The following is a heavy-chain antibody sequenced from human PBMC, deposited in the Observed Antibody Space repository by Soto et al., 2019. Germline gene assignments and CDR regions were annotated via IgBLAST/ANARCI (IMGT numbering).Heavy chain of an antibody. V-gene: IGHV1-18*04. CDR2: ISPYNANT. CDR3: ARDRNAYCSGGSCYSYFDH. CDR1: GYTFTSYG. D-gene: IGHD2-15*01. Sequence: GASVKVSCKASGYTFTSYGISWVRQAPGQGLEWMGWISPYNANTNYAQKLQGRVTLTTDTSTSTAYMEVRSLRSDDTAVYYCARDRNAYCSGGSCYSYFDHWGQGTRVTVSS. J-gene: IGHJ4*02.